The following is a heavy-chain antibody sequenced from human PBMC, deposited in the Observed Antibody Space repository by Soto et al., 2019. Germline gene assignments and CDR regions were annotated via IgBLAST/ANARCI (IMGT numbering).Heavy chain of an antibody. V-gene: IGHV4-39*01. J-gene: IGHJ4*02. D-gene: IGHD4-4*01. CDR3: ARHPRDDYNYGGAGIFDY. CDR1: GGSISSRTFW. CDR2: MYYSGNS. Sequence: QLQLQESGPGLVKPSETLSLTCSVSGGSISSRTFWWAWIRQPPGKGLAWIGDMYYSGNSYSSPSLKCRVTLSVDTSKNQLSQKLNSVTAADTAVYYCARHPRDDYNYGGAGIFDYWGQGTLVTVSS.